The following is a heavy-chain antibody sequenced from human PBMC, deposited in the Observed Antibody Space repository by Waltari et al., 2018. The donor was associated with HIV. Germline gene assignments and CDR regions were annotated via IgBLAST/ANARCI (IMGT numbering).Heavy chain of an antibody. V-gene: IGHV4-39*01. CDR1: GGSITRNDFY. CDR3: ARRGDGFNQHARLDH. J-gene: IGHJ4*02. Sequence: QLHLQESGPGLVKPSETLALTCTVSGGSITRNDFYWAWIRQPPGKGLEWIGLMYNSGTTDYNPSLKSRVSMSRDTSKNRFSLRLHSVTAADTAIYYCARRGDGFNQHARLDHWGPGTL. CDR2: MYNSGTT. D-gene: IGHD2-2*01.